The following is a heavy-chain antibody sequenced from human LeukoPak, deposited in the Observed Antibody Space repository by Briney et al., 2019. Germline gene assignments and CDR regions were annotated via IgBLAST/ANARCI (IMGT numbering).Heavy chain of an antibody. V-gene: IGHV2-5*02. Sequence: ASGPTLVKATQNLTLTCSFSGFSLSTGAEGVGWVRQPPGKALEWLALIYWDDDKRYHPSLNNRLSITMDTSKNQVVLTLSNLDPVDTARYFCAHRLLSSSGAFDFWGPGTMVTVSS. CDR2: IYWDDDK. J-gene: IGHJ3*01. CDR1: GFSLSTGAEG. CDR3: AHRLLSSSGAFDF.